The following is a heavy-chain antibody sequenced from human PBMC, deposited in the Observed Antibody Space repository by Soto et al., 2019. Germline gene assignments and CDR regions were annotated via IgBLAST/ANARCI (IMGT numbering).Heavy chain of an antibody. CDR2: INHSGST. V-gene: IGHV4-34*01. CDR3: ARVIPATMRGYMDV. D-gene: IGHD5-12*01. CDR1: GGSFSGYY. J-gene: IGHJ6*03. Sequence: SETLSLTCAVYGGSFSGYYWSWIRQPPGKGLEWIGEINHSGSTNYNPSLKSRVTISVDTSKNQFSLKLSSVTAADTAVYYCARVIPATMRGYMDVWGKGTTVTVSS.